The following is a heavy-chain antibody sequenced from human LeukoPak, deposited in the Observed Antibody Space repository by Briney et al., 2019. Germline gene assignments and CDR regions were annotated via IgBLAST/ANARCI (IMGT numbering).Heavy chain of an antibody. CDR1: GFTFSSYA. CDR2: ISGSGGST. D-gene: IGHD3-16*02. CDR3: AKDLRLGELSLFEDY. J-gene: IGHJ4*02. V-gene: IGHV3-23*01. Sequence: PGGSLGLSCAASGFTFSSYAMSWVRQAPGKGLEWVSAISGSGGSTYYADSVKGRFTISRDNSKNTLYLQMNSLRAEDTAVYYCAKDLRLGELSLFEDYWGQGTLVTVSS.